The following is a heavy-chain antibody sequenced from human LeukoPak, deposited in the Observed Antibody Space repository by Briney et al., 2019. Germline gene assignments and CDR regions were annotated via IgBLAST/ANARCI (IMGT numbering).Heavy chain of an antibody. CDR3: ARGDYNYYYMDV. CDR1: GGSISSYY. CDR2: IYYSGST. J-gene: IGHJ6*03. Sequence: PSETLSLTCTVSGGSISSYYWSWVRQPPGKGLEWIGYIYYSGSTNYNPSLKSRVTISVDTSKNQFSLKLSSVTAADTAVYYCARGDYNYYYMDVWGKGTTVTVSS. V-gene: IGHV4-59*01.